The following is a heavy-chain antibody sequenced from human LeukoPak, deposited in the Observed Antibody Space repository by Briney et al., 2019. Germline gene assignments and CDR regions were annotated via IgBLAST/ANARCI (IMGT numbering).Heavy chain of an antibody. D-gene: IGHD7-27*01. CDR2: ISSSGSTI. Sequence: GGSLRLSCAASGFTFSSYEMNWVRQAPGKGLEWVSYISSSGSTIYYADSVKGRFTISRDNAWNSLYLQMNSLRDGDTAVYYCIRIRTGEHQYGMDVWGQGTTVTVSS. J-gene: IGHJ6*02. CDR3: IRIRTGEHQYGMDV. V-gene: IGHV3-48*03. CDR1: GFTFSSYE.